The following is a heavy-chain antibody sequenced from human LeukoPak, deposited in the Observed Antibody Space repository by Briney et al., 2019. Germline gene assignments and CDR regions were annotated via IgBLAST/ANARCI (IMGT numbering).Heavy chain of an antibody. V-gene: IGHV4-59*02. Sequence: PSETLSLTCTVSGGSVSSYYWSWIRQPPGKGLEWIGYIYYSGSTNYNPSLKSRVTISVDTSKNQFSLKLSSVTAADTAVYYCARGNYYDSSGYYSRVGFFDYWGQGTLVTVSS. CDR1: GGSVSSYY. D-gene: IGHD3-22*01. CDR3: ARGNYYDSSGYYSRVGFFDY. CDR2: IYYSGST. J-gene: IGHJ4*02.